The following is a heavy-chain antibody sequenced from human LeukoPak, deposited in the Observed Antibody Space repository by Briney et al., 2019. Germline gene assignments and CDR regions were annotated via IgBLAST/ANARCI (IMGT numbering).Heavy chain of an antibody. CDR1: GFTFSSYA. Sequence: GRSLRLSCAASGFTFSSYAMHWVRQAPGKGLEWVAVISYDGSNKYYADSVKGRFTISRDNSKNTLYLQMNSPRAEDTAVYYCARDILPYYYYGMDVWGQGTTVTVSS. D-gene: IGHD2/OR15-2a*01. V-gene: IGHV3-30-3*01. CDR3: ARDILPYYYYGMDV. J-gene: IGHJ6*02. CDR2: ISYDGSNK.